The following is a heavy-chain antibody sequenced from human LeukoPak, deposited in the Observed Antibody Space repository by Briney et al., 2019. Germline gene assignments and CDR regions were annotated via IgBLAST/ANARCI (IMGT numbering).Heavy chain of an antibody. CDR3: ARVENLLPPNY. D-gene: IGHD3-22*01. CDR1: GGSFSGYY. Sequence: SETLSLTCAVYGGSFSGYYWSWIRQPPGKGLEWTGEINHSGSTNYNPSLKSRVTISVDTSKNQFSLKLSSVTAADTAVYYCARVENLLPPNYWGQGTLVTVSS. V-gene: IGHV4-34*01. J-gene: IGHJ4*02. CDR2: INHSGST.